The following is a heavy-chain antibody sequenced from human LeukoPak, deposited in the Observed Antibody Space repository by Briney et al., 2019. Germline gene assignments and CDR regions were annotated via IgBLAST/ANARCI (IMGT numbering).Heavy chain of an antibody. J-gene: IGHJ4*02. CDR3: ATDYYDSSGYYSAGGY. CDR1: GYTFTSYG. V-gene: IGHV1-18*01. CDR2: ISAYNGNT. Sequence: ASVKVSCKASGYTFTSYGISWVRQAPGQGLEWMGWISAYNGNTNYAQKLQGRVTITADTSTDTAYMELSSLRSEDPAVYYCATDYYDSSGYYSAGGYWGQGTLVTVSS. D-gene: IGHD3-22*01.